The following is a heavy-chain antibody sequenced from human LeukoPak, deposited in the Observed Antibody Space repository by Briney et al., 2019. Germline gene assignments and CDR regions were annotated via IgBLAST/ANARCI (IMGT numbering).Heavy chain of an antibody. J-gene: IGHJ4*02. CDR1: GGSISSYY. Sequence: SETLSLTCTVSGGSISSYYWSWIRQPAGRGLEWIGRIYTSGSTNYNPSLKSRVTMSVDTSENQFSLKLSSVTAADTAVYYCARFSMWPFEDYWGQGTLVTVSS. CDR2: IYTSGST. CDR3: ARFSMWPFEDY. V-gene: IGHV4-4*07. D-gene: IGHD2-21*01.